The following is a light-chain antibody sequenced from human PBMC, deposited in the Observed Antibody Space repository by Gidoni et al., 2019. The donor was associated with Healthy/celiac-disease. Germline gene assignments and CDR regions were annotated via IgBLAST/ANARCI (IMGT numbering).Light chain of an antibody. CDR2: DVS. Sequence: QSALTQPAPVSVSPGQSITISCTGTSSDVGGYNYVSWYQQHPGKAPKLMLYDVSNRPSGVSNRFSGSKSGNTASLTISGLQAEDEADYYCSSYTSSSTLVFGGGTKLTVL. CDR1: SSDVGGYNY. V-gene: IGLV2-14*01. J-gene: IGLJ2*01. CDR3: SSYTSSSTLV.